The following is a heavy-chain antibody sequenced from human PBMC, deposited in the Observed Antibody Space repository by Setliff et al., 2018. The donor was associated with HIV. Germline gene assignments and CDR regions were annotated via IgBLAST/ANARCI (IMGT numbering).Heavy chain of an antibody. CDR1: GYSFISYW. D-gene: IGHD2-2*01. CDR2: IYPGDSNT. J-gene: IGHJ4*02. V-gene: IGHV5-51*01. Sequence: GSGYSFISYWIGWVRQMPGKGLEWMGIIYPGDSNTKYSPSFQGQVTLSVDKSISTAYLQWSSLKASDTAMYYCATPISITSGSAFDYWGQGTLVTSPQ. CDR3: ATPISITSGSAFDY.